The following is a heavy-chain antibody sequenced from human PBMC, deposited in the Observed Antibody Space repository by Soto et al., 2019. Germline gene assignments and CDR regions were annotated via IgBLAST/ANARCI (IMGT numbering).Heavy chain of an antibody. Sequence: QVQLVQSGAEVQKPGSSVKASCKASGYTFTSYYRHWVRLAPGQGLEWMGIINPDGGGTSYAQQFQVRVNMTRDTSTLTVSIERIDLKSVHMAVYYCSVARTDLGVAVWGQGTTVTVSS. CDR2: INPDGGGT. J-gene: IGHJ6*02. CDR3: SVARTDLGVAV. D-gene: IGHD6-25*01. CDR1: GYTFTSYY. V-gene: IGHV1-46*01.